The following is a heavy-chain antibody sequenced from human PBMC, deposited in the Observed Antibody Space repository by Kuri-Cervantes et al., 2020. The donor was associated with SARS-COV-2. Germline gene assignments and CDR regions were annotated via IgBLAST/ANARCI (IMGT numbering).Heavy chain of an antibody. CDR1: GYTFTGYY. D-gene: IGHD3-22*01. V-gene: IGHV1-2*02. CDR3: ARVFGYYDSSGYYDFDY. Sequence: ASVKVSCKASGYTFTGYYTHWVRQAPGQGLEWMGWINPNSGGTNYAQKFQGRVTMTRDTSISTAYMELSRLRSDDTAVYYFARVFGYYDSSGYYDFDYWGQGTLVTVSS. CDR2: INPNSGGT. J-gene: IGHJ4*02.